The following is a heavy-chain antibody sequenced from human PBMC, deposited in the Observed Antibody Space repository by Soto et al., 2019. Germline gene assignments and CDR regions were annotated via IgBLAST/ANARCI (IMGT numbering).Heavy chain of an antibody. CDR1: GYTLIELS. Sequence: ASVKVSCKVSGYTLIELSMHWVRQAPGNGLEWMGGFDPKHGETIFAQKFQGRVTMTEDTSTDTAYMELSSLTSEDTAVYYCAREDINESFFDSWGPGILVTVS. D-gene: IGHD2-8*01. CDR2: FDPKHGET. CDR3: AREDINESFFDS. J-gene: IGHJ4*02. V-gene: IGHV1-24*01.